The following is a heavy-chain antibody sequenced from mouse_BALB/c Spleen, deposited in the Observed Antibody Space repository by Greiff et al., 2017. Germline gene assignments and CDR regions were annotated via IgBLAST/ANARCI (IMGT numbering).Heavy chain of an antibody. V-gene: IGHV3-8*02. CDR2: ISYSGST. J-gene: IGHJ4*01. Sequence: EVKLQESGPSLVKPSQTLSLTCSVTGDSITSGYWNWIRKFPGNKLEYMGYISYSGSTYYNPSLKSRTSITRDTSKNQYYLQLNSVTTEDTATYYCARGSSGYVYYAMDYWGQGTSVTVSS. D-gene: IGHD3-1*01. CDR1: GDSITSGY. CDR3: ARGSSGYVYYAMDY.